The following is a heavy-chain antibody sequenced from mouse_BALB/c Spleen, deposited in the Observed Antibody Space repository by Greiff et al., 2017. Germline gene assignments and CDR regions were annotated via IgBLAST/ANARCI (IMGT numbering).Heavy chain of an antibody. Sequence: VKLVESGPGLVAPSQSLSITCTVSGFSLTSYGVHWVRQPPGKGLEWLGVIWAGGSTNYNSALMSRLSISKDNSKSQVFLKMNSLQTDDTAMYYCARENSRQLGLLFDYWGQGTTLTVSS. CDR1: GFSLTSYG. CDR3: ARENSRQLGLLFDY. V-gene: IGHV2-9*02. CDR2: IWAGGST. J-gene: IGHJ2*01. D-gene: IGHD3-2*01.